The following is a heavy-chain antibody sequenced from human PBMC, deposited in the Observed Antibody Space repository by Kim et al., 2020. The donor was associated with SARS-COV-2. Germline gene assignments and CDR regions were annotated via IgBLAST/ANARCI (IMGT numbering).Heavy chain of an antibody. Sequence: GGSLRLSCAASGFTFSSYAMSWVRQAPGKGLEWVSAISGSGGSTYYADSVKGRFTISRDNSKNTLYLQMNSLRAEDTAVYYCAKDLARIWIQLWDQPLTNYYYYYGMDVWGQGTTVTVSS. V-gene: IGHV3-23*01. CDR3: AKDLARIWIQLWDQPLTNYYYYYGMDV. CDR1: GFTFSSYA. CDR2: ISGSGGST. D-gene: IGHD5-18*01. J-gene: IGHJ6*02.